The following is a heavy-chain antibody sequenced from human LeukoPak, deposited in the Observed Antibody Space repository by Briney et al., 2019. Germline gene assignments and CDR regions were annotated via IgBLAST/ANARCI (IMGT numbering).Heavy chain of an antibody. CDR2: FDPEDGET. D-gene: IGHD6-19*01. CDR1: GYTLTELS. CDR3: ATGYSSGWTWYNWFDP. Sequence: ASVKVSCKVSGYTLTELSMHWVRRAPGKGLEWMGGFDPEDGETIYAQKFQGRVTMTEDTSTDTAYMELSSLRSEDTAVYYCATGYSSGWTWYNWFDPWGQGTLVTVSS. V-gene: IGHV1-24*01. J-gene: IGHJ5*02.